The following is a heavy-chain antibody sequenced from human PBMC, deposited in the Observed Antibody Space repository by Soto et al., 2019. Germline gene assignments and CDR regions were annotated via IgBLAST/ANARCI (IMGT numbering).Heavy chain of an antibody. J-gene: IGHJ4*02. CDR2: IYYTGIT. CDR3: ASVGSTYIVYFDY. CDR1: GCSITDYY. Sequence: SETLSLTCSVSGCSITDYYWTWIRQSPGKGLEWVGYIYYTGITYYNPSLKSRVTISVDTSKNQFSLKLSSVTAADTAVYYSASVGSTYIVYFDYWGQGTLVTVSS. D-gene: IGHD2-15*01. V-gene: IGHV4-59*12.